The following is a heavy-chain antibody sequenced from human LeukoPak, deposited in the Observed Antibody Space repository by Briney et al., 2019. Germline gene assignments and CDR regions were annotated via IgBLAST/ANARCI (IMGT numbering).Heavy chain of an antibody. Sequence: ASVKVSCKASGYTFTGYYMLWVRQAPGQGLEWMGWINPNSGGTNYAQKFQGRVTMTRDTSISTAYMELSRLRSDDTAVYYCARGKRLRKYYFDYWGQGTLVTVSS. D-gene: IGHD4-17*01. CDR3: ARGKRLRKYYFDY. CDR2: INPNSGGT. CDR1: GYTFTGYY. J-gene: IGHJ4*02. V-gene: IGHV1-2*02.